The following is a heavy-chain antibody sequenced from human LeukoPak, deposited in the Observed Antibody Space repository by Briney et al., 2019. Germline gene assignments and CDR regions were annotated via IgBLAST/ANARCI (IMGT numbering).Heavy chain of an antibody. CDR3: ARFRSAADHPDS. D-gene: IGHD1-14*01. Sequence: SETLSLTCTVSGASITNYYWSWIRQPPGKGLEWVGHISHTGITNYNPSLESRVIISADTSRNQFSLKLTSMTAADTAVYYCARFRSAADHPDSWGQGTLVTVSS. CDR2: ISHTGIT. V-gene: IGHV4-59*01. J-gene: IGHJ4*02. CDR1: GASITNYY.